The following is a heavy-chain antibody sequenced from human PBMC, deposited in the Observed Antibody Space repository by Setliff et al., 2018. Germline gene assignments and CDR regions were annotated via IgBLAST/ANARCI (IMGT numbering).Heavy chain of an antibody. CDR3: ASATLQRKFQSPRGLDV. D-gene: IGHD2-15*01. Sequence: GGSLRLSCGASGFSISDYWMNWVRQAPGKGLEWVANIKRDGSETYYMDSVRGRSVISRDNAKNSLYLQMRSLRVEDTALYYCASATLQRKFQSPRGLDVWGQGTTVTVSS. CDR1: GFSISDYW. CDR2: IKRDGSET. J-gene: IGHJ6*02. V-gene: IGHV3-7*01.